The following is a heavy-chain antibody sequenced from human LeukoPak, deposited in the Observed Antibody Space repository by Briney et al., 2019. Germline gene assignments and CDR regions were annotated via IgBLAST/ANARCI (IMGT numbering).Heavy chain of an antibody. CDR3: ARDVCPGGLYNSGCYGDY. V-gene: IGHV3-53*01. Sequence: GRSLRLSCAASGFTFSSYAMHWVRQAPGKGLEWVSVIHGGGSTYYADSVKGRFTISRDNSKNTVYLQMNSLRADDTAVYYCARDVCPGGLYNSGCYGDYWGQGTLVTVSS. CDR2: IHGGGST. D-gene: IGHD6-19*01. CDR1: GFTFSSYA. J-gene: IGHJ4*02.